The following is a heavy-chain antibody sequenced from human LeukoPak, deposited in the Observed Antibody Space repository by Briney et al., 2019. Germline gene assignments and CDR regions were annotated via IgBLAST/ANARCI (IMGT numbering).Heavy chain of an antibody. V-gene: IGHV1-69*06. CDR1: GGTFSSYA. J-gene: IGHJ3*02. CDR2: IIPIFGTA. Sequence: ASVKVSCKASGGTFSSYAISRVRQAPGQGLEWMGGIIPIFGTANYAQKFQGRVTITADKSTSTAYMELSSLRSEDTAVYYCAREHYYDSSGYYYGGGDDAFDIRGQGTMVTVSS. CDR3: AREHYYDSSGYYYGGGDDAFDI. D-gene: IGHD3-22*01.